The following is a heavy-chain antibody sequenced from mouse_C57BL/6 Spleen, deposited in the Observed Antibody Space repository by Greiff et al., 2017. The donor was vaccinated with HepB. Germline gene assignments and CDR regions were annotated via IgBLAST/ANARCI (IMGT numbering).Heavy chain of an antibody. CDR1: GFTFSSYG. D-gene: IGHD4-1*02. Sequence: EVKLQESGGDLVKPGGSLKLSCAASGFTFSSYGMSWVRQTPDKRLEWVATISSGGSYTYYPDSVKGRFTISRDNAKNTLYLQMSSLKSEDTAMYYCARQIPTGYYFDYWGQGTTLTVSS. V-gene: IGHV5-6*01. J-gene: IGHJ2*01. CDR3: ARQIPTGYYFDY. CDR2: ISSGGSYT.